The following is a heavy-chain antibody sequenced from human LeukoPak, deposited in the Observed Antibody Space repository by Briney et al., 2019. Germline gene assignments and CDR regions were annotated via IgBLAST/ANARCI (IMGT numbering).Heavy chain of an antibody. D-gene: IGHD2-2*01. CDR1: GGTFSSYA. Sequence: ASVKVSCKASGGTFSSYAISWVRQAPGQGLEWMGGIIPIFGTANYAQKFQGRVTITADESTSTAYMELSSLRSEDTAVYYCARDREDIIVVPAAIGWFDPWGQGTLVTVSS. CDR2: IIPIFGTA. CDR3: ARDREDIIVVPAAIGWFDP. V-gene: IGHV1-69*13. J-gene: IGHJ5*02.